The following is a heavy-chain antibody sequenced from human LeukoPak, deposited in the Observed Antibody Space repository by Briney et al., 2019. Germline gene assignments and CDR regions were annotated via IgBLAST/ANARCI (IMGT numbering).Heavy chain of an antibody. J-gene: IGHJ3*02. CDR1: GGTFSSYA. CDR2: IIPIFGTA. V-gene: IGHV1-69*05. Sequence: SVKVSCKASGGTFSSYAISWVRQAPGQGLEWMGGIIPIFGTANYAQKFQGRVTITTDESTSTAYMELSSLRSEDAAVYYCATSYCSGGSCHRIDAFDIWGQGTMVTVSS. D-gene: IGHD2-15*01. CDR3: ATSYCSGGSCHRIDAFDI.